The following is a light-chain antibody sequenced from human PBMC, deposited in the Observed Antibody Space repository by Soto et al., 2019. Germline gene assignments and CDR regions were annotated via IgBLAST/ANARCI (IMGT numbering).Light chain of an antibody. CDR2: DVT. J-gene: IGLJ1*01. Sequence: QSALAQPRSVSGSPGQSVSISCTGTSSDVGGYNYVSWYQQHPGKAPKLLTYDVTKRPSGVPDRFSGSESGNTASLTISGLQAEDEADYYCCSYAGSYSYVFGNGTKVTV. CDR1: SSDVGGYNY. V-gene: IGLV2-11*01. CDR3: CSYAGSYSYV.